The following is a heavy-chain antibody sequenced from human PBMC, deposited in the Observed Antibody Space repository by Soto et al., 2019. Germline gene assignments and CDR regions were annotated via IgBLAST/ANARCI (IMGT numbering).Heavy chain of an antibody. CDR1: GSTFNSYA. J-gene: IGHJ5*02. D-gene: IGHD6-19*01. V-gene: IGHV3-23*01. CDR3: ARYHPWVAGAYTGVWFDP. CDR2: ISGSGGNT. Sequence: EVELLESGGGLVQPGGSLRLSCAASGSTFNSYAMSWVRQAPGKGLEWVSTISGSGGNTYYTDSVKGRFTISRDNSKKTLYLEMNSLRAEDTALYFCARYHPWVAGAYTGVWFDPWGQGTLVTVSS.